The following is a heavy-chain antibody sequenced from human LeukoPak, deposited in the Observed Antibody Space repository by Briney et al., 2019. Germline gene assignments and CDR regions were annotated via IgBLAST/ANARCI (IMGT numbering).Heavy chain of an antibody. D-gene: IGHD1-14*01. CDR1: GGSISSYY. J-gene: IGHJ2*01. CDR3: ARQPRGIHGYFDL. Sequence: SETLSLLCNVSGGSISSYYWSWIRQPRGKGLEWLGYIYYSGSINYNPSLKSRVTISVDTSKSQFSLTLSSVTAADTAVYYCARQPRGIHGYFDLWGRGTLVTVSS. V-gene: IGHV4-59*08. CDR2: IYYSGSI.